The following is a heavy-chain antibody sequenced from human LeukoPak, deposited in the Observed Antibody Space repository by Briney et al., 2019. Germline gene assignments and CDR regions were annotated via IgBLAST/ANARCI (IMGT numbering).Heavy chain of an antibody. D-gene: IGHD3-10*01. CDR3: SGQSGSKDY. CDR1: GFTFSSYW. V-gene: IGHV3-7*03. J-gene: IGHJ4*02. Sequence: GGSLRLSCAASGFTFSSYWMSWVRQAPGKGLEWVANIKQDGSEKYYVDSVRGRFTISRDNAKNSLYLQMNSLRAEDTAVYYCSGQSGSKDYWGQGTLVTVSS. CDR2: IKQDGSEK.